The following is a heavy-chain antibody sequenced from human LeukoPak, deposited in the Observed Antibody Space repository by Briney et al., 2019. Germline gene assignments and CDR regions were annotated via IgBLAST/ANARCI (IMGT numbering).Heavy chain of an antibody. D-gene: IGHD6-13*01. Sequence: GESLKISCKGSGYSFTSYWIGWVREMPGKGLEWMGIIYPGDSDTRYSPSFQGQVAISADKSISTAYLQWSSLKASDTAMYYCATPAAAGPGPAGPLYYYYGMHVWGQGTTVTVSS. CDR3: ATPAAAGPGPAGPLYYYYGMHV. CDR2: IYPGDSDT. V-gene: IGHV5-51*01. CDR1: GYSFTSYW. J-gene: IGHJ6*02.